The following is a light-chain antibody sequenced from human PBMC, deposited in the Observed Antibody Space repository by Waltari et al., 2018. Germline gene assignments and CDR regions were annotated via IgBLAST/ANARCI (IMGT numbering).Light chain of an antibody. CDR2: GAS. J-gene: IGKJ4*01. CDR1: QSVVFNYKNKKY. V-gene: IGKV4-1*01. CDR3: QQYHSVPFT. Sequence: DIVMTQSPDALAVSLGERAAIHCKSSQSVVFNYKNKKYIAWYQKKPGQPPKLLIYGASTGDAGVPDRFSGSGSETAFTLTISSLQPEDVAVYYCQQYHSVPFTFGGGTKVEIQ.